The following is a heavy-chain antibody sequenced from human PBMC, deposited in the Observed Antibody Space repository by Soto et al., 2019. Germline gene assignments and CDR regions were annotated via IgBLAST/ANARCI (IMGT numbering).Heavy chain of an antibody. CDR2: INHSGST. CDR1: GGSFSGYY. V-gene: IGHV4-34*01. Sequence: PSETLSLTCAVYGGSFSGYYWSWIRQPPGKGLEWIGEINHSGSTNYNPSLKSRVTISVDTSKNQFSLKLSSVTAADTAVYYCARGRSLRYSSGWYYGYWGQGTLVTVSS. D-gene: IGHD6-19*01. CDR3: ARGRSLRYSSGWYYGY. J-gene: IGHJ4*02.